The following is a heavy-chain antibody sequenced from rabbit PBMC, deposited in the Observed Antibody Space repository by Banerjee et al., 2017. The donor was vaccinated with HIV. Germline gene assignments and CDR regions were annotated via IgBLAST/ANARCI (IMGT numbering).Heavy chain of an antibody. CDR3: ARGIVVSGVDL. CDR2: IYTGSGST. Sequence: QSLEESGGDLVKPGASLTLTCTASGFSFSSSDHMCWVRQAPGKGLEWIACIYTGSGSTWYASWAKGRFTISKTSSTTVTLQMTSLTAADTATYFCARGIVVSGVDLWGPGTLVTVS. V-gene: IGHV1S40*01. J-gene: IGHJ4*01. CDR1: GFSFSSSDH. D-gene: IGHD4-1*01.